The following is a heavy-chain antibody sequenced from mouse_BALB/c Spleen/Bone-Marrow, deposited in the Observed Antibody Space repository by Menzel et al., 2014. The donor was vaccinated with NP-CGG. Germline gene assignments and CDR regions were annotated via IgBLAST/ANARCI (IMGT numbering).Heavy chain of an antibody. Sequence: QVQLKQSDAELVKPGASVKISCKASGYTFTDHAIHWVKQKPEQGLEWIGYISPGNGDIKYNEKFKGKATLTADKSSSSSYMQLNSLTSEDAAVYFCKSNNYGSSRGFVYWGQGTLVTATA. J-gene: IGHJ3*01. V-gene: IGHV1S53*02. CDR2: ISPGNGDI. D-gene: IGHD1-1*01. CDR1: GYTFTDHA. CDR3: KSNNYGSSRGFVY.